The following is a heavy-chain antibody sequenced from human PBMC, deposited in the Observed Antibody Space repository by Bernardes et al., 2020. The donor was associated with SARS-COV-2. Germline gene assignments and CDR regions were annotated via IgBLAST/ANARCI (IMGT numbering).Heavy chain of an antibody. J-gene: IGHJ4*02. Sequence: GGSLSLSCAASGFTFSDYFMSWIRQAPGKGLEWISYISNSGMTINYADSVKGRFTISRDNTKHSLFLQMNSLRVDDTAIYYCARCYSSGWWRGDHWGLGTLVTVSA. V-gene: IGHV3-11*01. D-gene: IGHD6-19*01. CDR2: ISNSGMTI. CDR1: GFTFSDYF. CDR3: ARCYSSGWWRGDH.